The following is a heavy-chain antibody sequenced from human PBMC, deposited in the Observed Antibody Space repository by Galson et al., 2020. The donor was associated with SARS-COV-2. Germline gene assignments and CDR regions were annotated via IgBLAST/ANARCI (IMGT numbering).Heavy chain of an antibody. CDR2: IRYDGSNK. CDR1: GFTFSSYG. Sequence: GSLRLSCAASGFTFSSYGMHWVRQAPGKGLEWVAFIRYDGSNKYYADSVKGRFTISRDNSKNTLYLQMNSLRAEDTAVYYCAKVPPRDCSGGSCYSGYWGQGTLVTVSS. D-gene: IGHD2-15*01. J-gene: IGHJ4*02. CDR3: AKVPPRDCSGGSCYSGY. V-gene: IGHV3-30*02.